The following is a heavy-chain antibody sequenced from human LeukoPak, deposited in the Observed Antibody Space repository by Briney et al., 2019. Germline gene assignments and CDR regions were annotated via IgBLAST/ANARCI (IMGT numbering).Heavy chain of an antibody. Sequence: ASVKVSFKASGYTFTDYHMHWVRQAPGQGLEWMGWINPNSGGTSYAQKFQGRVTMTRDTSISTAYMELSRLRSDDTAVYYCARGVDLYSNYFDYWGQGTPVTVSS. V-gene: IGHV1-2*02. J-gene: IGHJ4*02. CDR3: ARGVDLYSNYFDY. D-gene: IGHD4-11*01. CDR2: INPNSGGT. CDR1: GYTFTDYH.